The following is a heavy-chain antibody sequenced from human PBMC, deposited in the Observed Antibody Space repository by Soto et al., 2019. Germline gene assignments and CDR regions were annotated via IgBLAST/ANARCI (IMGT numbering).Heavy chain of an antibody. CDR1: GGSFSGYY. D-gene: IGHD3-10*01. Sequence: QVQLQQWGAGLLKPSETLSLTCAVYGGSFSGYYWSWIRQPPGKGLEWIGEINHSGSTNYNPSLKSRVTISVDTSKNQFSLKLGSVTAADTAVYYCARGPPVLLWFGEKGKFDPWGQGTLVTVSS. CDR2: INHSGST. V-gene: IGHV4-34*01. J-gene: IGHJ5*02. CDR3: ARGPPVLLWFGEKGKFDP.